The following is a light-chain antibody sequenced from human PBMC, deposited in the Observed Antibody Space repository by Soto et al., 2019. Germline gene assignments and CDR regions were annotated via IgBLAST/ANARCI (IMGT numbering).Light chain of an antibody. CDR1: QSIFNY. V-gene: IGKV1-39*01. J-gene: IGKJ1*01. CDR3: QQSYSNPLT. CDR2: AAS. Sequence: DLQMTQSPSSLSASVGDRVTITFRTSQSIFNYSNWNQQKPWKAPNLLIYAASSLQSGVPSRFSGRGSGTAFTLTISSLQPEDFATYYCQQSYSNPLTFGQGTKVQIK.